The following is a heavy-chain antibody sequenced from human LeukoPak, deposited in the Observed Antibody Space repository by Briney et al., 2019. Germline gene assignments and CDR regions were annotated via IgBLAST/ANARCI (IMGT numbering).Heavy chain of an antibody. V-gene: IGHV4-34*01. CDR3: ARAVAARPEYFQH. CDR2: INHSGST. D-gene: IGHD6-6*01. CDR1: GGSFSGYY. J-gene: IGHJ1*01. Sequence: PSETLSLTCAVYGGSFSGYYWSWIRQPPGKGLEWIGEINHSGSTNYNPSLKSRVTISVDTSKNQFSLKLSSVTAADTAVYYCARAVAARPEYFQHWGQGTLVTVSS.